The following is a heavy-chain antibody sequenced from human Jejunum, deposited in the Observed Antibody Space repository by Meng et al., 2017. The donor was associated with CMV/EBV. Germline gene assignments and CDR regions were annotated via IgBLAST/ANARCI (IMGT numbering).Heavy chain of an antibody. J-gene: IGHJ6*02. CDR2: ITSSSSTI. CDR1: GFTFSSYS. CDR3: ARDPVLNGLDV. Sequence: SAASGFTFSSYSMNWVRQAPGKGLEWVGYITSSSSTIYYADSVKGRFTISRDNAKNSLYLQINSLRAEDTAVYYCARDPVLNGLDVWGQGATVTVSS. V-gene: IGHV3-48*04.